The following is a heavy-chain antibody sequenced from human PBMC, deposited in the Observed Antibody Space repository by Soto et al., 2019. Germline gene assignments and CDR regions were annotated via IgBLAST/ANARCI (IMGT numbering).Heavy chain of an antibody. Sequence: QVQLVESGGGVVQPGRSLRLSCAASGFTFTDYPMHWVRQAPGKGLDWVAVISYDGTNKYYADSVKGRFTISRDHSKDTLYLQMNSLRAADTAVYYCARATGSGWYHYWGQGTLVTVSS. J-gene: IGHJ4*02. V-gene: IGHV3-30-3*01. D-gene: IGHD6-19*01. CDR3: ARATGSGWYHY. CDR2: ISYDGTNK. CDR1: GFTFTDYP.